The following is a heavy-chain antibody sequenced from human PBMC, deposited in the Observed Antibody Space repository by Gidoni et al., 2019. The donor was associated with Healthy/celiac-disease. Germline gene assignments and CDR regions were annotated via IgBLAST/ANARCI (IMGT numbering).Heavy chain of an antibody. CDR3: ARGLGRSARRGVGMATNR. D-gene: IGHD5-12*01. J-gene: IGHJ5*02. V-gene: IGHV4-34*01. CDR2: INHSGST. Sequence: QVQLQQWGAGLLKPSETLSLTCAVYGGSFSAYYWSWIRQPPGKGLEWIGEINHSGSTNYNPSLKSRVTISVDTSKNQFSLKLSSVTAADTAVYYCARGLGRSARRGVGMATNRWGQGTLVTVSS. CDR1: GGSFSAYY.